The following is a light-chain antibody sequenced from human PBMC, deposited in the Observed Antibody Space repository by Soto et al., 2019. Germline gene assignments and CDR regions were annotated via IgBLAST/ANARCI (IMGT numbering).Light chain of an antibody. J-gene: IGLJ2*01. Sequence: QPASVSGSPGQSITISCTGTSSDVGGYNYVSWYQQHPGKAPKLMIYEVSNRPSGVSNRFSGSKSGNTASLTISGLQAEDEADYYCSSYTSSSTLHVVFGGGTKLTVL. CDR2: EVS. V-gene: IGLV2-14*01. CDR3: SSYTSSSTLHVV. CDR1: SSDVGGYNY.